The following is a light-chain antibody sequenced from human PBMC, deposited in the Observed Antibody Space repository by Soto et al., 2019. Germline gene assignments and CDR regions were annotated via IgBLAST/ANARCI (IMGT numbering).Light chain of an antibody. J-gene: IGKJ2*01. V-gene: IGKV3-20*01. CDR2: GAS. CDR3: QQYGSSPYT. CDR1: QSVSSSY. Sequence: EVVLTQSPGTLSLSPGERATLSCRASQSVSSSYLAWYQQKPGQAPRLLIYGASSRATGITDRFSGSGSGTAFTISISRLEPEDFAVYYCQQYGSSPYTFGQGTKLEIK.